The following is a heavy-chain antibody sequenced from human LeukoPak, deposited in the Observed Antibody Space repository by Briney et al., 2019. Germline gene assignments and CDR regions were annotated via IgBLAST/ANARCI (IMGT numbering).Heavy chain of an antibody. CDR3: ARGGLYYYDGSGLDAFDI. D-gene: IGHD3-22*01. V-gene: IGHV1-8*01. J-gene: IGHJ3*02. CDR1: GYTFTSYD. CDR2: MNPNSGNT. Sequence: GASVKVSCKASGYTFTSYDINWVRQATGQGLEWMGWMNPNSGNTGYAQKFQGRVTMTRNTSISTAYMELSSLRSEDTAVYYCARGGLYYYDGSGLDAFDIWGQGTMVTVSS.